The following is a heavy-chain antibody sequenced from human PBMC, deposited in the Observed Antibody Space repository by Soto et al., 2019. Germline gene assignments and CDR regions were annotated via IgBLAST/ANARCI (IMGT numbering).Heavy chain of an antibody. CDR1: GFTFSSYA. Sequence: PGGSLRLSCAASGFTFSSYAMHWVRQAPGKGLEWVAVISYDGSNKYYADSVKGRFTISRDNSKNTLYLQMNSLRAEDTAVYYCARDVGPVGATSNYYYYGMDVWGQGTTVTVPS. V-gene: IGHV3-30-3*01. D-gene: IGHD1-26*01. J-gene: IGHJ6*02. CDR3: ARDVGPVGATSNYYYYGMDV. CDR2: ISYDGSNK.